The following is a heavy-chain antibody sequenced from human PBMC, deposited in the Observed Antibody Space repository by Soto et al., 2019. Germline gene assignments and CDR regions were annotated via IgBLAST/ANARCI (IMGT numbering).Heavy chain of an antibody. J-gene: IGHJ4*02. CDR3: ARTTFYDIFTAYYCLCDY. D-gene: IGHD3-9*01. Sequence: QVQLQESGPGLVKPSQTLTLTCTVSGGSISSGGYYWSWIRQHPGKGLEWIGHISDSGNTYYNPSLKSRRIISVDASTNHFSLNLSAVAAADTAVYYCARTTFYDIFTAYYCLCDYWGQGTLVTVSS. CDR1: GGSISSGGYY. V-gene: IGHV4-31*03. CDR2: ISDSGNT.